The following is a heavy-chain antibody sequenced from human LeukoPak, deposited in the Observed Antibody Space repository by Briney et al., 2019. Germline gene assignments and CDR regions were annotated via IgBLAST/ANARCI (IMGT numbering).Heavy chain of an antibody. Sequence: GGSLRLSCAASGFTFSNAWMAWVRQAPGKGLGWVANINQDGSTKQYVDSVRGRFTISRDNAKNSLYLQMNSLRAEDTGLYHCARDMKGSLDYWGQGTQVTVSS. CDR1: GFTFSNAW. CDR3: ARDMKGSLDY. J-gene: IGHJ4*02. V-gene: IGHV3-7*01. D-gene: IGHD3-16*01. CDR2: INQDGSTK.